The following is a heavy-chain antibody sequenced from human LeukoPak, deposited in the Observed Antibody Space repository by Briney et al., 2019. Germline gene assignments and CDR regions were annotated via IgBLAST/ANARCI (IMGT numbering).Heavy chain of an antibody. J-gene: IGHJ4*02. V-gene: IGHV3-21*01. CDR2: ISSSGYYI. CDR3: ARDIATAGHLAFDY. Sequence: GGSLRLSCAASGFTFSTYTMNWVRQAPGKGLEWVSSISSSGYYIYYADSVKGRFTISRDNAKNSLYLQMNSLRAEDTAVYNCARDIATAGHLAFDYWGQGILVTVSS. CDR1: GFTFSTYT. D-gene: IGHD6-13*01.